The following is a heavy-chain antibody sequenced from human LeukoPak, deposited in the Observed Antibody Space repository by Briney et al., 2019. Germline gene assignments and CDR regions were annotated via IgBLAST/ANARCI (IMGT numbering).Heavy chain of an antibody. V-gene: IGHV4-59*01. CDR3: ARSEVDTAQIYFDY. J-gene: IGHJ4*02. CDR1: GGSISSYY. D-gene: IGHD5-18*01. Sequence: SETLSLTCTVSGGSISSYYWSWIRQPPGKGLEWIGYIYYSGSTNYNPSLKGRVTISVDTSKNQFSLKLSSVTATDTAVYYCARSEVDTAQIYFDYWGQGTLVTVSS. CDR2: IYYSGST.